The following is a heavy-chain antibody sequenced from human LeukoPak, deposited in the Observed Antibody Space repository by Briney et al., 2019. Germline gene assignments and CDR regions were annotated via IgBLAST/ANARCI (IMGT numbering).Heavy chain of an antibody. J-gene: IGHJ5*02. Sequence: SETLSLTCTVSGGSISSSSYYWGWIRQPPGKGLEWIGSIYYSGSTYYNPSLKSRVTISVDTSKNQFSLKLGSVTAADTAVYYCARGGYSSSSSWFDPWGQGTLVTVSS. CDR1: GGSISSSSYY. CDR2: IYYSGST. V-gene: IGHV4-39*07. CDR3: ARGGYSSSSSWFDP. D-gene: IGHD6-6*01.